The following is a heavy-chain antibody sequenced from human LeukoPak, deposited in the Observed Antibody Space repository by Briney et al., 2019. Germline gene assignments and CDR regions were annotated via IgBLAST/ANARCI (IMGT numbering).Heavy chain of an antibody. Sequence: GGSLRLSCAASGFTFSSYWMSWVRQAPGKGLEWVANIKQDGSEKYYVDSVKGRFTISRDNAKNSLYLQMNSLRAEDTAVYYCARDGDAAAVLAYYYYGMDVWGQGTTVTVSS. D-gene: IGHD6-13*01. CDR3: ARDGDAAAVLAYYYYGMDV. V-gene: IGHV3-7*05. CDR2: IKQDGSEK. J-gene: IGHJ6*02. CDR1: GFTFSSYW.